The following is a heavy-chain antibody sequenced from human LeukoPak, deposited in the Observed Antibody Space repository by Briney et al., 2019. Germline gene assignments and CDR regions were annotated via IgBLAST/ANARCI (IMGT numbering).Heavy chain of an antibody. CDR1: GGSISSDY. CDR2: IYYSGST. CDR3: ARASWLPQSRNYYYMDV. Sequence: PETLSLTCTVSGGSISSDYWSWIRQPPGKGLKWIGYIYYSGSTNYNPSLKSQVTISEDTSKNHFSLKLSSVTAADTAVYYCARASWLPQSRNYYYMDVWGKGTTVTISS. D-gene: IGHD5-12*01. V-gene: IGHV4-59*01. J-gene: IGHJ6*03.